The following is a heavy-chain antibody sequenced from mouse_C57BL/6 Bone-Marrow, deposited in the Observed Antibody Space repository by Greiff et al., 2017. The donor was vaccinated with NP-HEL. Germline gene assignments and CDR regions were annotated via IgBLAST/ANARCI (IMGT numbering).Heavy chain of an antibody. D-gene: IGHD2-3*01. CDR1: GYTFTSYW. CDR2: IDPSDSYT. Sequence: QVQLQQPGAELVKPGASVKLSCKASGYTFTSYWMQWVKQRPGQGLEWIGEIDPSDSYTNYNQKFKGKATLTVDTSSSTAYMQLSSLTSEDSAVYYCARDGYYIYWYFDFWGTGTTVTVSS. J-gene: IGHJ1*03. CDR3: ARDGYYIYWYFDF. V-gene: IGHV1-50*01.